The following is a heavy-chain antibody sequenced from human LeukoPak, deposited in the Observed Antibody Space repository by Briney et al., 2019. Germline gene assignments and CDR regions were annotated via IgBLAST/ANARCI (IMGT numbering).Heavy chain of an antibody. CDR3: ARGGFVELRGGDPFDI. V-gene: IGHV3-30*03. CDR2: ISYDGSNK. Sequence: GRSLRLSCAASGFTFSSYGMHWVRQAPGKGLEWVAVISYDGSNKYYADSVKGRCTISRDNSKNTLYLQMNSLRAEDTGVYYCARGGFVELRGGDPFDIWGQGTMVTVSS. J-gene: IGHJ3*02. CDR1: GFTFSSYG. D-gene: IGHD1-7*01.